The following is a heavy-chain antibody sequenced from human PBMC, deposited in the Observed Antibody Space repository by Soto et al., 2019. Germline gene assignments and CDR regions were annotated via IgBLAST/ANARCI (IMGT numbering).Heavy chain of an antibody. CDR2: INHSGST. Sequence: SETLSLTCAVYCGSFSGYYWSWIRQPPGKGLEWIGEINHSGSTNYNPSLKSRVTISVDTSKNQFSLKLSSVTAADTAVYYCARGVGIDVAAHGMDVWGQGTTVTVSS. CDR1: CGSFSGYY. V-gene: IGHV4-34*01. D-gene: IGHD6-6*01. CDR3: ARGVGIDVAAHGMDV. J-gene: IGHJ6*02.